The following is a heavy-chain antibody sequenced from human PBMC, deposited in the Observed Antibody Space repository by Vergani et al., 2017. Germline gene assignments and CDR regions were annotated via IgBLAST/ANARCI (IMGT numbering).Heavy chain of an antibody. Sequence: EVQLLESGGGLVQPGGSLRLSCAASGFTFSSYAMSWVRQAPGKGLEWVSAISGSGGSTYYADSVKGRFTISRDNSKNTLYLQMNSLRAEDTAVYYCARGDYDFWSGYSWFDPWGQGTLVTVSS. D-gene: IGHD3-3*01. CDR2: ISGSGGST. CDR1: GFTFSSYA. J-gene: IGHJ5*02. V-gene: IGHV3-23*01. CDR3: ARGDYDFWSGYSWFDP.